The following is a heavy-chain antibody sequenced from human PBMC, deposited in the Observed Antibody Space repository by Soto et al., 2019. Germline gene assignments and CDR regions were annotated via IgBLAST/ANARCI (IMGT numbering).Heavy chain of an antibody. CDR2: MNPGSGDT. Sequence: ASVKVSCKASGFSFSDYFMHWVRQAPGQGLEWMGWMNPGSGDTGYAQKFQGRVTMTRDISIATAYMELSSLRSDDTAIYYCARMATFGSLNWFDPWGQGTLVTVSS. CDR1: GFSFSDYF. V-gene: IGHV1-2*02. CDR3: ARMATFGSLNWFDP. J-gene: IGHJ5*02. D-gene: IGHD3-16*01.